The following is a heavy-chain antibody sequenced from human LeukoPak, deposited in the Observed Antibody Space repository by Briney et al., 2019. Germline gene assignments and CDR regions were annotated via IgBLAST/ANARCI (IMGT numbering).Heavy chain of an antibody. V-gene: IGHV3-23*01. J-gene: IGHJ4*02. D-gene: IGHD3-22*01. CDR1: GFSFSSYG. CDR2: ISGSGGST. Sequence: GGSLRLSCATSGFSFSSYGMSWVRQAPGKGLEWVSAISGSGGSTYYADSVKGRFTISRDNSKNTLYLQMNSLRAEDTAVYYCAKDSRVDYYDSSGYSDFDYWGQGTLVTVSS. CDR3: AKDSRVDYYDSSGYSDFDY.